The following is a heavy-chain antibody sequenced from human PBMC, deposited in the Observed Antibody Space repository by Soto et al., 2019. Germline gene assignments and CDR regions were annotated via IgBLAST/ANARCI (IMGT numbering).Heavy chain of an antibody. V-gene: IGHV3-11*01. CDR2: ISSSGSTI. CDR1: GFTFSDYY. J-gene: IGHJ4*02. D-gene: IGHD3-3*01. CDR3: ARVRTIFGVAEHYFDY. Sequence: GGSLRLSCAASGFTFSDYYMSWIRQAPGKGLEWVSYISSSGSTIYYADSVKGRFTISRDNAKNSLYLQMNSLRAEDTAVYYCARVRTIFGVAEHYFDYWGQGTLVTVSS.